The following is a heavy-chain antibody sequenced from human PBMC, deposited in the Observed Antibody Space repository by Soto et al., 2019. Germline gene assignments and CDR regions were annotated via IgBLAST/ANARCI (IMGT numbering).Heavy chain of an antibody. CDR2: IMGAGGDK. V-gene: IGHV3-13*01. CDR3: ARGVGYYGSGGFRFDAFDI. D-gene: IGHD3-10*01. Sequence: PGGSLRLSCAASGFTFSSSWMHWVCQAPEKGQEWVADIMGAGGDKYYAGSVKGRFTISRENAKNSLYLQMNSLRAGDTAVYYCARGVGYYGSGGFRFDAFDIWGQGTMVTVSS. J-gene: IGHJ3*02. CDR1: GFTFSSSW.